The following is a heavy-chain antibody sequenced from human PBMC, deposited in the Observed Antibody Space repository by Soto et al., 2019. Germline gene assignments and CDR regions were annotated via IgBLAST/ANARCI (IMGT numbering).Heavy chain of an antibody. CDR1: DASMKSSGQY. Sequence: XETLSLTCTFSDASMKSSGQYCGWIRQPPGKALEWIGSVSDSGSTYYNLSLKSRVTISVDKSKNQFPLTLTSVTAADTAVYFCARHRMRDWMVFTNPASFESWGQGRLVSVSS. J-gene: IGHJ4*02. V-gene: IGHV4-39*01. CDR3: ARHRMRDWMVFTNPASFES. D-gene: IGHD1-1*01. CDR2: VSDSGST.